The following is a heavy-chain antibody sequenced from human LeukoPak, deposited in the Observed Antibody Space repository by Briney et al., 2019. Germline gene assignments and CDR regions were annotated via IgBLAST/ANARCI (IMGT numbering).Heavy chain of an antibody. V-gene: IGHV3-7*01. CDR3: ARASTQPGYYESDYYYMDV. D-gene: IGHD3-22*01. CDR2: IKQDGSEK. CDR1: GFTFSSYW. Sequence: HPGGSLRLSCAASGFTFSSYWMTWVRQAPGKGLEWVANIKQDGSEKYYVDSVKGRFTISRDNAKNSLYLQMNSLRAEDTAVYYCARASTQPGYYESDYYYMDVWGKGTTVTVSS. J-gene: IGHJ6*03.